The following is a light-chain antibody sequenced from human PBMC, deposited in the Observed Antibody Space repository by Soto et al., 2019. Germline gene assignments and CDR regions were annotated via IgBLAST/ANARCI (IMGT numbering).Light chain of an antibody. CDR3: QHRSNWPS. Sequence: EIVLTQSPGTLSLSPGERATLSCRASQSVSSFLAWYQQKPGQAPRLLIYDASNRATGIPTRFSGSGSGTDFTLTISSLEPEDFAVYYCQHRSNWPSFGPGTKVDI. CDR2: DAS. J-gene: IGKJ3*01. CDR1: QSVSSF. V-gene: IGKV3-11*01.